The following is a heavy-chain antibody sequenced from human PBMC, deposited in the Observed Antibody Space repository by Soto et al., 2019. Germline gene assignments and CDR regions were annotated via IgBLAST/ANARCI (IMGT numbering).Heavy chain of an antibody. D-gene: IGHD2-15*01. CDR3: ARDAVVAAKGWSYNFDS. Sequence: PGGSLRLSCAASGFTFRSYGMHWVRQAPGKGLEWVAVTLFDGSNSYYADSVKGRFTISRDNSKKTLYLQMNSLRAEDTALYYCARDAVVAAKGWSYNFDSWGQGALVTVSS. J-gene: IGHJ4*02. V-gene: IGHV3-30*03. CDR1: GFTFRSYG. CDR2: TLFDGSNS.